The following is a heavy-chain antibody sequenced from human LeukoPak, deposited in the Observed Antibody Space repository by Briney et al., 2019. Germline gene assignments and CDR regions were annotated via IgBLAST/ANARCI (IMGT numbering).Heavy chain of an antibody. CDR1: GFSVNTNY. D-gene: IGHD3-22*01. Sequence: PGGSLRLSCAASGFSVNTNYMTWVRQAPGKGLEWVSVLYSGGGAYYADSVKDRFTISRDYSQNTLLLQMNSLRAEDTALYYCARDGDDTSGYFSPFDYWGQGTLVTVSS. CDR2: LYSGGGA. J-gene: IGHJ4*02. V-gene: IGHV3-66*01. CDR3: ARDGDDTSGYFSPFDY.